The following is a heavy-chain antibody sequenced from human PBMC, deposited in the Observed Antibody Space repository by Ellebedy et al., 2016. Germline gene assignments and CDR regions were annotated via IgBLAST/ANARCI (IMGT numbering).Heavy chain of an antibody. V-gene: IGHV1-3*01. D-gene: IGHD3-10*01. Sequence: ASVKVSCKTSGYTFTRYAIHWVRQAPGQRLEWMGWINGGNGKTQYSEKFQDRVTLTGDTPASTAYMELSRLTSEDTAVYYCARGSAEGRAFDYWGQGTLVTVSS. J-gene: IGHJ4*02. CDR3: ARGSAEGRAFDY. CDR1: GYTFTRYA. CDR2: INGGNGKT.